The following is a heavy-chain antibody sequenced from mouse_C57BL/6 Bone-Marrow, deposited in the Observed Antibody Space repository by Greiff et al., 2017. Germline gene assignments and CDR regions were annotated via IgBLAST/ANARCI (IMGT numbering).Heavy chain of an antibody. J-gene: IGHJ2*01. CDR2: IRPGTGGT. CDR3: TGRGY. V-gene: IGHV1-15*01. Sequence: VQLQQSGAELVRPGASVTLSCEASGYTFTDYAMPWVKQTPVHGLEWVGAIRPGTGGTAYTQTFKGKAILTADKSSSTAYMELRSLTSEDSAVYYCTGRGYWGQGTTLTVAA. CDR1: GYTFTDYA.